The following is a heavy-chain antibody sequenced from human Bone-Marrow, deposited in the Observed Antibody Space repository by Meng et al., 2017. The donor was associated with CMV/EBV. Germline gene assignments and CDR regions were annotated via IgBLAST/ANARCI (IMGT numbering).Heavy chain of an antibody. V-gene: IGHV3-23*01. D-gene: IGHD6-13*01. Sequence: GESLKISCAASGFTFSSYAMSWVRQAPGKGLEWVSAISGSGGSTYYADSVKGRFTISRDNAKNSLYLQMNSLRAEDTAVYYCARAQSSSWSHNWFDPWGQGTLVTSPQ. J-gene: IGHJ5*02. CDR3: ARAQSSSWSHNWFDP. CDR1: GFTFSSYA. CDR2: ISGSGGST.